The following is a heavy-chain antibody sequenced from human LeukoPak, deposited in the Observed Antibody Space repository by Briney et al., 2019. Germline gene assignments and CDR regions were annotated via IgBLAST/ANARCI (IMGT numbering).Heavy chain of an antibody. J-gene: IGHJ4*02. CDR2: IIPIFGTA. CDR3: AREPSAVADDY. Sequence: GASVKVSCKASGGTFSSYAISWVRQAPGQGLEWMGGIIPIFGTADYAQKFQGRVTITADESTSTAYMELSSLRSEDTAVYYCAREPSAVADDYWGQGTLVTVSS. V-gene: IGHV1-69*13. CDR1: GGTFSSYA. D-gene: IGHD6-19*01.